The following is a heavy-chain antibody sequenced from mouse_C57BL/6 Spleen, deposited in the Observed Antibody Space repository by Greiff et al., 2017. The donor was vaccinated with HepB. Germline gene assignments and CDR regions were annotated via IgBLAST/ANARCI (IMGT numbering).Heavy chain of an antibody. V-gene: IGHV1-26*01. J-gene: IGHJ3*01. CDR1: GYTFTDYY. CDR3: ASWYETWFAY. CDR2: INPNNGGT. D-gene: IGHD1-1*02. Sequence: EVQLQQSGPELVKPGASVKISCKASGYTFTDYYMNWVKQSHGKSLEWIGDINPNNGGTSYNQKFKGKATLTVDKSSSTAYMELRSLTSEDSAVYYCASWYETWFAYWGQGTLVTVSA.